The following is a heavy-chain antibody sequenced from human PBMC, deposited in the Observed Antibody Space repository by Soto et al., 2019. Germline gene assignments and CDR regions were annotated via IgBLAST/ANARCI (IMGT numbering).Heavy chain of an antibody. CDR3: ARGHSSGWYINYYYYGMDV. CDR2: INHSGST. CDR1: GGSFSGYY. D-gene: IGHD6-19*01. Sequence: PSETLSLTCAVYGGSFSGYYWSWIRQPPGKGLEWIGEINHSGSTNYNPSLKSRVTISVDTSKNQFSLKLSSVTAADTAVYYCARGHSSGWYINYYYYGMDVWGQGTTVTVS. V-gene: IGHV4-34*01. J-gene: IGHJ6*02.